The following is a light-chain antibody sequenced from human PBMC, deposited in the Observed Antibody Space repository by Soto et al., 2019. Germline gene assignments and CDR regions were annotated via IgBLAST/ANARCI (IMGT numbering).Light chain of an antibody. CDR3: QQYYSYPRT. Sequence: SRMTQSPSSLSASTGDRVTITCRASQGISSYLAWYQQKPGKAPKLLIYAASTLQSGVPSRFSGSGSGTDFTLTISCLQSEDFATYYCQQYYSYPRTFGQGTKVDIK. CDR2: AAS. J-gene: IGKJ1*01. V-gene: IGKV1-8*01. CDR1: QGISSY.